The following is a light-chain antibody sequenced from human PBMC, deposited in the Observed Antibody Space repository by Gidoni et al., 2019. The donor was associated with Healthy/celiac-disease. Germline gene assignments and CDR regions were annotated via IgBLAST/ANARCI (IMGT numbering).Light chain of an antibody. J-gene: IGLJ1*01. V-gene: IGLV2-14*01. CDR2: EVS. CDR1: SSDVGGYNY. CDR3: SSYTSSSLYV. Sequence: QSALTQPASVSGSPGQSLTISCTGTSSDVGGYNYVSWYPQHPGKAPKLMIYEVSNRPSGVSNRFSGSKSGNTASLTISGLQAEDEADYYCSSYTSSSLYVFGTGTKVTVL.